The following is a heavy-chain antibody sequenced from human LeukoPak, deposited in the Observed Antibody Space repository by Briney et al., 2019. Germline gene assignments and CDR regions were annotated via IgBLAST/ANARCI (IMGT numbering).Heavy chain of an antibody. Sequence: GGSLRLSCAASGFTFSNNAVSWVRQAPGKGLEWVSAISGSGGSTYYADSVKGRFTISRDNSKNTLYLQMNSLRAEDTAVYYCAKDLPQDRXAAVFGYFDYWGQGTLVTVSS. V-gene: IGHV3-23*01. D-gene: IGHD6-13*01. J-gene: IGHJ4*02. CDR1: GFTFSNNA. CDR3: AKDLPQDRXAAVFGYFDY. CDR2: ISGSGGST.